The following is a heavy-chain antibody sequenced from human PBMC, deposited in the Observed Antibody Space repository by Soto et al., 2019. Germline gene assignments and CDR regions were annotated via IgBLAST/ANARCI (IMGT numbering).Heavy chain of an antibody. D-gene: IGHD1-26*01. V-gene: IGHV4-34*01. J-gene: IGHJ4*02. Sequence: SETLSLTCAVYGGSFSGYYWSWIRQPPGKGLEWIGEINHSGSTNYNPSLKSRVTISVDTSKNQFSPKLSSVTAADTAVYYCAGSGSYYNFDYWGQGTLVTVSS. CDR3: AGSGSYYNFDY. CDR1: GGSFSGYY. CDR2: INHSGST.